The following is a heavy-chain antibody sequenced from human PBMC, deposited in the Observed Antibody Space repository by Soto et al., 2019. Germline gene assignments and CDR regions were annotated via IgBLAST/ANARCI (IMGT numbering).Heavy chain of an antibody. Sequence: QVQLQESGPGLVEASETLSLTCTVSGGSLGSYYWSWIRQPPGKGLAWIGYVFYTARANYNASLKSRVSISLDTSNFQFCLKLSSVTAADTAVYYCARDGDGRMTTTPSYYNGMDVWGPGTTATVSS. CDR1: GGSLGSYY. J-gene: IGHJ6*02. CDR3: ARDGDGRMTTTPSYYNGMDV. V-gene: IGHV4-59*01. D-gene: IGHD4-4*01. CDR2: VFYTARA.